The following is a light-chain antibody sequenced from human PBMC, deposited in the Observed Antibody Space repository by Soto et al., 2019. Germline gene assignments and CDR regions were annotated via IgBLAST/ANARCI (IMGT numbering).Light chain of an antibody. CDR1: SSNIGSNT. CDR3: ATWDDSLDGRV. CDR2: SNN. Sequence: QPVLTQPPSASETPGQRVTISCSGDSSNIGSNTVNWYQQLPGTAPKLLIYSNNQRPSGVPDRFSGSKSGTSASLAISGLQSEDEADYYCATWDDSLDGRVFGGGTKLTVL. J-gene: IGLJ3*02. V-gene: IGLV1-44*01.